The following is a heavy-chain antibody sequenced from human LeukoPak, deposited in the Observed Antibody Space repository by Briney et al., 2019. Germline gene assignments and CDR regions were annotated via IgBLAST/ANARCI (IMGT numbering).Heavy chain of an antibody. D-gene: IGHD6-6*01. CDR1: GGSISNYF. Sequence: SETLSLTCTVSGGSISNYFWIWIRKPPGKGLEWIGYIYYSGNTNSNPSLRSRVTISVDTSKNQFSLKLRSVTAADTAVYYCAGAREFSSSSGRAYYFDFWGQGTLVTVSS. CDR2: IYYSGNT. CDR3: AGAREFSSSSGRAYYFDF. J-gene: IGHJ4*02. V-gene: IGHV4-59*01.